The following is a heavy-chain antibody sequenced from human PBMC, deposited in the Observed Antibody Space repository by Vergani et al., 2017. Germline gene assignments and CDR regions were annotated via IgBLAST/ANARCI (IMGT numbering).Heavy chain of an antibody. J-gene: IGHJ3*02. CDR2: TRNKANSYTT. CDR3: ARLGYCSSTTCRQAFDI. V-gene: IGHV3-72*01. CDR1: GFTFDDYA. D-gene: IGHD2-2*01. Sequence: EVQLVESGGGLVQPGRSLRLSCAASGFTFDDYAMHWVRQAPGKGLEWVGRTRNKANSYTTEYAASVKGRFTISRDDSKNSLYLQMNSLKIEDTAVYYCARLGYCSSTTCRQAFDIWGQGTMVTVSS.